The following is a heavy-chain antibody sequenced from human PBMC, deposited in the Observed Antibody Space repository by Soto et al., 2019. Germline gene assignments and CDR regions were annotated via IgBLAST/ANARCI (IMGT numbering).Heavy chain of an antibody. Sequence: SLRLSCAASGFTFSSYAMSWVRQAPGKGLEWVSAISGSGGSTYYADSVKGRFTISRDNSKNTLYLQMNSLRAEDTAVYYCAKDPVKYYYDSSGYYEYYFDYWGQGTLVTVSS. J-gene: IGHJ4*02. V-gene: IGHV3-23*01. CDR3: AKDPVKYYYDSSGYYEYYFDY. CDR1: GFTFSSYA. CDR2: ISGSGGST. D-gene: IGHD3-22*01.